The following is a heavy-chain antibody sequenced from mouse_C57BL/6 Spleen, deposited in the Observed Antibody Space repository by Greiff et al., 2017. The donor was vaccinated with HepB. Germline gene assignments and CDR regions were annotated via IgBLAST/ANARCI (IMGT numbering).Heavy chain of an antibody. J-gene: IGHJ1*03. D-gene: IGHD1-1*01. V-gene: IGHV5-9-1*02. CDR2: ISSGGDYI. CDR3: TRFTTVVAYWYFDV. CDR1: GFTFSSYA. Sequence: EVKLMESGEGLVKPGGSLKLSCAASGFTFSSYAMSWVRQTPEKRLEWVAYISSGGDYIYYADTVKGRFTISRDNARNTLYLQMSSLKSEDTAMYYCTRFTTVVAYWYFDVWGTGTTVTVSS.